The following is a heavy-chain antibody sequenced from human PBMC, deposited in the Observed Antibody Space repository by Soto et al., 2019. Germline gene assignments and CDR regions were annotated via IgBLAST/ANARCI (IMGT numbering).Heavy chain of an antibody. D-gene: IGHD2-15*01. CDR1: G. Sequence: GVGWIRKPPGKATEWLALIYWDDDKRYSPSLKRRLTITKDTSNNPVVLTMTNMDPVDTATYYCAHSTAFVFFFQAEDGIRDTVPVSAFLLNRSSDL. CDR2: IYWDDDK. CDR3: AHSTAFVFFFQAEDGIRDTVPVSAFLLNRSSDL. V-gene: IGHV2-5*02. J-gene: IGHJ2*01.